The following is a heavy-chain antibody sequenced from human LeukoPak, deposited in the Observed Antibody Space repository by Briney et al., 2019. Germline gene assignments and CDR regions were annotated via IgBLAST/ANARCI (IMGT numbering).Heavy chain of an antibody. CDR2: IRAYNGNT. V-gene: IGHV1-18*01. D-gene: IGHD3-22*01. J-gene: IGHJ4*02. Sequence: GASLKVSCKASGYTFTGYGISWVRQAPGQGLEWMGWIRAYNGNTNNAQKLQGRVTMTTDTSTSTAYMELRSLRSDDTAVYYCARFNYYDSSGYYEDDYWGQGTLVTVSS. CDR3: ARFNYYDSSGYYEDDY. CDR1: GYTFTGYG.